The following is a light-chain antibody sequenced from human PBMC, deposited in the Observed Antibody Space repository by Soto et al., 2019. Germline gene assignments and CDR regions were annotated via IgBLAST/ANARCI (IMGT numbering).Light chain of an antibody. J-gene: IGLJ1*01. CDR2: EVT. Sequence: QSALTQPASVSGSPGQSITISCTGTSGDIGSYNRVSWYQQHPGKAPKHIIYEVTDRPSGVSNRFSGSKSGNAASLTISGLQAEDDAEYYCSAYTNINTGACVFGTGTKVTLL. CDR3: SAYTNINTGACV. CDR1: SGDIGSYNR. V-gene: IGLV2-14*01.